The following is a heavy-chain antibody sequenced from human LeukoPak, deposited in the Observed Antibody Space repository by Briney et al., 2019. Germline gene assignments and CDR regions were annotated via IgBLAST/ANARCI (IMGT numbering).Heavy chain of an antibody. CDR2: FDPEDGET. V-gene: IGHV1-24*01. CDR3: ATAGVVVPAAIQTNDAFDI. D-gene: IGHD2-2*01. CDR1: GCTLTELS. Sequence: ASVKVSCKVSGCTLTELSMHWVRQAPGKGLEWMGGFDPEDGETIYAQKFQGRVTMTEDTSTDTAYMELSSLRSEDTAVYYCATAGVVVPAAIQTNDAFDIWGQGTMVTVSS. J-gene: IGHJ3*02.